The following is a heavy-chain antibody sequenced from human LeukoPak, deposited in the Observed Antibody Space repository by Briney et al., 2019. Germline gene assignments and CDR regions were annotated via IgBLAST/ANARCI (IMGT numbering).Heavy chain of an antibody. V-gene: IGHV1-18*01. CDR3: ARAPGVPQNLYYYGMDV. J-gene: IGHJ6*02. CDR1: GYTFTSYG. D-gene: IGHD7-27*01. CDR2: ISAYNGNT. Sequence: ASVKVSCKASGYTFTSYGISWVRQAPGQGLEWMGWISAYNGNTNYAQKFQGRVTMTRDTSTSTVYMELSSLRSEDTAVYYCARAPGVPQNLYYYGMDVWGQGTTVTVSS.